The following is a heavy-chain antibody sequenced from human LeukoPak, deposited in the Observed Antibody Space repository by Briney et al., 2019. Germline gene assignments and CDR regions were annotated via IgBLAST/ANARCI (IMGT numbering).Heavy chain of an antibody. CDR3: ARKPGVRGVIYYFDY. Sequence: GPVKVSCKASGYTFTSYGISWVRQAPGQGLEWMGWISAYNGNTNYAQKLQGRVTMTTDTSTSTAYMELRSLRSDDTAVYYCARKPGVRGVIYYFDYWGQGTLVTVSS. D-gene: IGHD3-10*01. CDR2: ISAYNGNT. V-gene: IGHV1-18*01. J-gene: IGHJ4*02. CDR1: GYTFTSYG.